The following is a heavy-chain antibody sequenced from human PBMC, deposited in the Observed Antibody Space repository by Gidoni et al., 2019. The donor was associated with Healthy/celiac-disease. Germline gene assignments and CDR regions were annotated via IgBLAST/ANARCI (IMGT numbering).Heavy chain of an antibody. CDR1: GYTFTGYY. V-gene: IGHV1-2*02. D-gene: IGHD5-18*01. Sequence: VQLVQSGAEVKQPGASVKVSCKASGYTFTGYYMHWVRQAPGHGLEWMGWINPNSGGTNYAQKCQGRVTMTRDTSISTAYMELSRLRSDDTAVYYCARDRGDTARVYDPWGQGTLVTVSS. CDR2: INPNSGGT. J-gene: IGHJ5*02. CDR3: ARDRGDTARVYDP.